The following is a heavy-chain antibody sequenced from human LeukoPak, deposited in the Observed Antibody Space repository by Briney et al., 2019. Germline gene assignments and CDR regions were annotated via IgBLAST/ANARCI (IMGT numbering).Heavy chain of an antibody. J-gene: IGHJ3*02. D-gene: IGHD1/OR15-1a*01. Sequence: ASVKVSCKASGYTFTSYYMHWVRQAPGQGLEWMGIINPSAGSTSYAQKLHGRVTMTRDTSTSTVYMELSSLRSEDTAVSDGARGARTDSYSFDIWGQGPMVTVSS. CDR2: INPSAGST. CDR1: GYTFTSYY. CDR3: ARGARTDSYSFDI. V-gene: IGHV1-46*01.